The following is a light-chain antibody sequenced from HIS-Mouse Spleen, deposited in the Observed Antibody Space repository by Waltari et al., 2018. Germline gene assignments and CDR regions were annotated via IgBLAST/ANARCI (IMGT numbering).Light chain of an antibody. Sequence: QSVLTQPPSVSGAPGPRVTISCTGSSSNIGAGYDVHWYQQLPGTAPKRLIYGNSNRPSGVPDRFSGSKSGTSASLAITGLQAEDEADYYCQSYDSSLSGHVVFGGGTKLTVL. V-gene: IGLV1-40*01. CDR1: SSNIGAGYD. CDR3: QSYDSSLSGHVV. CDR2: GNS. J-gene: IGLJ2*01.